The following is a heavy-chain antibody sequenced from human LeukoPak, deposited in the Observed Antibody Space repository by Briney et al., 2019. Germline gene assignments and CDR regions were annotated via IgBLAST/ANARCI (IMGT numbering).Heavy chain of an antibody. CDR1: GGSISSYY. J-gene: IGHJ3*02. CDR3: AIPRGIAAAGTGVDAFDI. V-gene: IGHV4-59*08. D-gene: IGHD6-13*01. Sequence: NPSETLSLTCTVSGGSISSYYWSWIRQPPGKGLEWIGYIYYSGSTNYNPSLKSRVTISVDTSKNQFSLKLSSVTAADTAVYYCAIPRGIAAAGTGVDAFDIWGQGTMVTVSS. CDR2: IYYSGST.